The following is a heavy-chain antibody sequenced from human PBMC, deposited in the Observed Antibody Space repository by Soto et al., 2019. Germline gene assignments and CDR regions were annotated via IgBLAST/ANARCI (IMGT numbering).Heavy chain of an antibody. V-gene: IGHV1-2*02. J-gene: IGHJ4*02. Sequence: ASVKVSYKASGYTFTGYYMHWVRQAPGQGLEWMGGINPNSGGTNYAQKFQGRVTMTRDTSISTAYMELSRLRSDDTARYYCAREQSRYYFDYWGQGTLVTVSS. CDR1: GYTFTGYY. D-gene: IGHD6-25*01. CDR2: INPNSGGT. CDR3: AREQSRYYFDY.